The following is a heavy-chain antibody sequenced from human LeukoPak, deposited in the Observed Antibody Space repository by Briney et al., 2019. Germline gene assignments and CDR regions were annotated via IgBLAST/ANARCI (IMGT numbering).Heavy chain of an antibody. V-gene: IGHV3-74*01. CDR1: GFTFSSYW. D-gene: IGHD3-9*01. CDR2: INNDGSTT. CDR3: AREGYYDILTGYFPDY. Sequence: GGSLRLSCAASGFTFSSYWMHWVRHAPGKGLVWGSRINNDGSTTNYADSVKGRFTISRDNAKNSLYLQMNSLRAEDTAVYYCAREGYYDILTGYFPDYWGQGTLVTVSS. J-gene: IGHJ4*02.